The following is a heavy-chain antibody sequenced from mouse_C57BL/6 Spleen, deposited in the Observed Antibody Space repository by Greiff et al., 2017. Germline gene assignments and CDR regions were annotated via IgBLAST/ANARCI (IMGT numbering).Heavy chain of an antibody. CDR2: IDPETGGT. V-gene: IGHV1-15*01. Sequence: QVQLQQSGAELVRPGASVTLSCKASGYTFTDYEMHWVKQTPVHGLEWIGAIDPETGGTAYNQKFKGKAILTADKSSRPAYMELRSLTSEYSAVYYCTSNGNDAWFAYGGQGILVTVSA. CDR1: GYTFTDYE. J-gene: IGHJ3*01. CDR3: TSNGNDAWFAY. D-gene: IGHD2-2*01.